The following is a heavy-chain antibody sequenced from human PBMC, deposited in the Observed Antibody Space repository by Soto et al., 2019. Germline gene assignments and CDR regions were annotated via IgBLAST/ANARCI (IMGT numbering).Heavy chain of an antibody. V-gene: IGHV3-48*03. Sequence: GGSLRLSCVGSEFTFSNYEMNWVRQAQGKGLEWVSYISYTGSTIYYADSVRGRFTISRDNSKNSLYLQMNSLRAEDTAVYYCARGLRNYYDRSGLHYWGQGTLVTV. CDR2: ISYTGSTI. CDR3: ARGLRNYYDRSGLHY. D-gene: IGHD3-22*01. CDR1: EFTFSNYE. J-gene: IGHJ4*02.